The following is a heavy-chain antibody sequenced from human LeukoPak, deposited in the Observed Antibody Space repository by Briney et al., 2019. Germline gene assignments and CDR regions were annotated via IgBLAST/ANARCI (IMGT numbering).Heavy chain of an antibody. J-gene: IGHJ4*02. V-gene: IGHV4-39*01. CDR3: ARRVLVGAEGSFDY. Sequence: PSETLSLTCTVSGDYLSSSSRRGGWIRQPRGTGLEWNGDMSYSGTTYYNPSFKSRDTISLDTSKSQLSLKVNSVTAADTAVYFCARRVLVGAEGSFDYWGEGTLVTVSS. D-gene: IGHD1-26*01. CDR2: MSYSGTT. CDR1: GDYLSSSSRR.